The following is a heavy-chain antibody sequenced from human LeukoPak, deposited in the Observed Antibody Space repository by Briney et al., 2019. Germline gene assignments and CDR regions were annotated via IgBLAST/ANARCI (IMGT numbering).Heavy chain of an antibody. J-gene: IGHJ4*02. CDR3: AREGVEVVTAMENFDY. D-gene: IGHD2-21*02. CDR1: GFTFSSYA. Sequence: PGGSLRLSCAASGFTFSSYAMHWVRQAPGKGLEWVAVISYDGSNKYYADSVKGRFTISRDNSKNTLYLQMNSLRAEDTAVYYCAREGVEVVTAMENFDYWGQGTLVTVSS. V-gene: IGHV3-30*04. CDR2: ISYDGSNK.